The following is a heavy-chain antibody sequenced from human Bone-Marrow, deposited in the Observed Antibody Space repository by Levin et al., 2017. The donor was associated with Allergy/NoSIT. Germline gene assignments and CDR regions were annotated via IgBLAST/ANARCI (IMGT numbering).Heavy chain of an antibody. CDR3: ARDGAITGRGGWFDP. J-gene: IGHJ5*02. Sequence: PSETLSLTCSVSDGSLTRYQWNWIRQPPGKGPEWLGFVDYSGITDYNDSLKNRITISMDKSTNQFSLQLSSVTEADTAVYYCARDGAITGRGGWFDPWGQGTLVIVSS. CDR2: VDYSGIT. V-gene: IGHV4-59*01. D-gene: IGHD1-20*01. CDR1: DGSLTRYQ.